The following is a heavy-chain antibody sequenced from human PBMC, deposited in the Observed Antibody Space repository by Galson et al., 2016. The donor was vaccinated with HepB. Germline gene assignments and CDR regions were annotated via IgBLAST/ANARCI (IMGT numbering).Heavy chain of an antibody. V-gene: IGHV3-30-3*01. CDR1: GFTFSSYA. J-gene: IGHJ4*02. D-gene: IGHD1-26*01. CDR2: ISYDGSNK. CDR3: ARGDIVGAIFDY. Sequence: SLRLSCAASGFTFSSYAMHWVRQAPGKGLEWVAVISYDGSNKYYADSVKGRFTISRDNAKNSLYLQMNGLRAEDTAVYYCARGDIVGAIFDYWGQGTLVTVSS.